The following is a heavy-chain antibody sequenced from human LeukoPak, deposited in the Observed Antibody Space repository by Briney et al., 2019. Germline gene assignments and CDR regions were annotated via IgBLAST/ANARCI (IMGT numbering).Heavy chain of an antibody. CDR2: IDPNSGDT. V-gene: IGHV1-2*02. Sequence: ASVKVSCKAPGYTFTGYYMHWVRQAPGQGLEWMGWIDPNSGDTNYVQKFQGRVTMTRDTSITTAYMELSRLTSDDTAVYYCARDYDILTQWGQGTLVTVSS. CDR3: ARDYDILTQ. D-gene: IGHD3-9*01. J-gene: IGHJ4*02. CDR1: GYTFTGYY.